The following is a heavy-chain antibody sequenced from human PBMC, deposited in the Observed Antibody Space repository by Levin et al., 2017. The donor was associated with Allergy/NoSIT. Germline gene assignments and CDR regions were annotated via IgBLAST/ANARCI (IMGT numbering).Heavy chain of an antibody. CDR2: ISHDGSNN. Sequence: GESLKISCAASGFTFSNYAMHWVRQAPGKGLEWVAVISHDGSNNYYADSVKGRFTISRDTPKNTLYLQMNSLTPEDTAVYYCATNKALVGHGYGNDAFDIRGQGTMVTVSS. J-gene: IGHJ3*02. V-gene: IGHV3-30*04. CDR1: GFTFSNYA. CDR3: ATNKALVGHGYGNDAFDI. D-gene: IGHD1-26*01.